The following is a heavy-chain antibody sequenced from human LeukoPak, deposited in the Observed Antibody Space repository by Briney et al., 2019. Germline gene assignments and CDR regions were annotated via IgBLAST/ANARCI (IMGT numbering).Heavy chain of an antibody. J-gene: IGHJ4*02. CDR1: GGTFSSYA. CDR3: ARDPRYYYDSSGYYHFDY. D-gene: IGHD3-22*01. V-gene: IGHV1-69*05. CDR2: IIPIFGTA. Sequence: GSSVKVSCKASGGTFSSYAISWVRQAPGQGLEWLGGIIPIFGTANYAQKFQGSVTITTDESTSTAYMELSSLRSEDTAVYYCARDPRYYYDSSGYYHFDYWGQGTLVTVSS.